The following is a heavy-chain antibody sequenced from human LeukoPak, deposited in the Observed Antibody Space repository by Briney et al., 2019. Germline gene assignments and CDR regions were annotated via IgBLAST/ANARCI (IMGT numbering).Heavy chain of an antibody. CDR1: GGSISSYY. D-gene: IGHD2-2*01. CDR3: ARGIRLGYCSSTSCPTTYYFDY. Sequence: SETLSLTCTVSGGSISSYYWSWIRQPPGKGLEWIGYIYHSGSTYYNPSLKSRVTISVDRSKNQFSLKLSSVTAADTAVYYRARGIRLGYCSSTSCPTTYYFDYWGQGTLVTVSS. V-gene: IGHV4-59*12. CDR2: IYHSGST. J-gene: IGHJ4*02.